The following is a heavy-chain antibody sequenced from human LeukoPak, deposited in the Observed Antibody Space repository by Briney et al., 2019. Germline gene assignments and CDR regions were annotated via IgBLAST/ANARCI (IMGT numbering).Heavy chain of an antibody. J-gene: IGHJ6*03. D-gene: IGHD4-17*01. CDR3: ARSPLDYGDHRDYYYYYMDV. Sequence: PGGSLRLSCAASGFTFSSYWMSWVRQAPGKGREWVANIKQDGSEKYYVDSVKGRFTISRDNAKNSLYLQMNSLRAEDTAVYYCARSPLDYGDHRDYYYYYMDVWGKGTTVTISS. CDR1: GFTFSSYW. V-gene: IGHV3-7*01. CDR2: IKQDGSEK.